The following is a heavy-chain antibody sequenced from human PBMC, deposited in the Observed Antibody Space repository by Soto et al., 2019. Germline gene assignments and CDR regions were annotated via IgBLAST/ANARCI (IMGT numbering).Heavy chain of an antibody. J-gene: IGHJ2*01. CDR1: GGSISSGGYY. D-gene: IGHD2-15*01. V-gene: IGHV4-31*03. Sequence: SETLSLTCTVSGGSISSGGYYWSWIRQHPGKGLEWIGYIYYSGSTYYNPSLKSRVTISVDTSKNQFSLKLSSVTAADTAVYYCARLYGGNHYWYFDLWGRGTLVTVS. CDR3: ARLYGGNHYWYFDL. CDR2: IYYSGST.